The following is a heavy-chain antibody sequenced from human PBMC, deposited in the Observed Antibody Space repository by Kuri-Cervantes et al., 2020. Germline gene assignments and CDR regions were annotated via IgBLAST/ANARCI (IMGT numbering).Heavy chain of an antibody. J-gene: IGHJ4*02. CDR2: IYYSGSA. CDR3: ASTSDILTGYADYFDY. V-gene: IGHV4-59*01. Sequence: GSLRLSCTVSGGSISDYYWSWIRQPPGNGLEWIGYIYYSGSANYNPSLKSRVTISLDTSKNQFSLKLSSVTAADTAVYYCASTSDILTGYADYFDYWGQGTLVTVSS. D-gene: IGHD3-9*01. CDR1: GGSISDYY.